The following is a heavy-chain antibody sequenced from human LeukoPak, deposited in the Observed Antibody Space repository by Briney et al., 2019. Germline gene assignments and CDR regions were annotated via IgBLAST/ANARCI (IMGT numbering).Heavy chain of an antibody. D-gene: IGHD2-8*01. J-gene: IGHJ4*02. V-gene: IGHV3-7*01. Sequence: PGGSLRLSCAASGFTFSSYAMSWVRQAPGKGLEWVANIKLDGSETYYVDSVKGRFTISRDNAKKSVYLQMNSLRAEDTAVYYCAREMGTLWGQGTLVTVSS. CDR1: GFTFSSYA. CDR2: IKLDGSET. CDR3: AREMGTL.